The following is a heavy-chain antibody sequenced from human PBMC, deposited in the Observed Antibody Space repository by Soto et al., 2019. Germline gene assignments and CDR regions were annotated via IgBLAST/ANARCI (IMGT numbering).Heavy chain of an antibody. Sequence: PSETLSLTCAVSGGSISSGGYSWSWIRQPPGKGLEWIGYIYHSGSTYYNPSLKSRVTISVDRSKNQFSLKLSSVTAADTAVYYCARGRYCSSTSCSRGWFDPWGQGTLVTVSS. CDR3: ARGRYCSSTSCSRGWFDP. D-gene: IGHD2-2*01. J-gene: IGHJ5*02. CDR2: IYHSGST. CDR1: GGSISSGGYS. V-gene: IGHV4-30-2*01.